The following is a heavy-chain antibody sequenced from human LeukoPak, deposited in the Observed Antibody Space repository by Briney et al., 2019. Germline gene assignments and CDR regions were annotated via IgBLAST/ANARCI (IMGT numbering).Heavy chain of an antibody. CDR3: TADLDY. Sequence: GASVKVSCKASGFTLSTSTVQWVRQTRGQRLEWIGGIVVGSGNTKYAQNFQERVAITRDMSTSTAYMELSSLRSEDTALYYCTADLDYWGQGTLVTVSS. CDR1: GFTLSTST. CDR2: IVVGSGNT. J-gene: IGHJ4*02. V-gene: IGHV1-58*01.